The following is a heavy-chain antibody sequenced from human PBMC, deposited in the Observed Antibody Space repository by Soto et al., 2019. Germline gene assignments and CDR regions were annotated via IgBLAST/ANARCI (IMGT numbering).Heavy chain of an antibody. CDR1: GFAVSSKY. CDR3: VQTTGWPGFDF. CDR2: IYGGGTT. D-gene: IGHD6-19*01. J-gene: IGHJ4*02. V-gene: IGHV3-53*01. Sequence: EVQLVESGAGLIQPGGSLTLSCAASGFAVSSKYMTWVRQAPGKGLEWVSVIYGGGTTYYADSVKGRFTISRDTSKNTLYLQMNSLRAEDTAVYYCVQTTGWPGFDFWGQGTLVTVSS.